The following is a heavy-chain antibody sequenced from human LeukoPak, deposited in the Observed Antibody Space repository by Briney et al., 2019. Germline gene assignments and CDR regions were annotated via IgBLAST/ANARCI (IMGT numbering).Heavy chain of an antibody. CDR3: AGDPGNDYGNYYFHY. CDR1: GGSISSYY. J-gene: IGHJ4*02. V-gene: IGHV4-59*01. CDR2: IYYSGST. Sequence: SETLSLTCTVSGGSISSYYWSWIRQPPGKGLEWIGYIYYSGSTNYNPSLKSRVTVSVDTSKNQFSLKLSSVTAADTAVYYCAGDPGNDYGNYYFHYWGQGTLGTVSS. D-gene: IGHD4-11*01.